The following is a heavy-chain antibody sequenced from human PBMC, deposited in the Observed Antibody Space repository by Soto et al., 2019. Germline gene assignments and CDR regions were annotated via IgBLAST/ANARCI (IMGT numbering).Heavy chain of an antibody. Sequence: ASVKVSCKASGYTFTSYGISWVRQAPGQGLEWMGWISAYNGDTNYAQKLQGRVTMTTDTSTSTAYMELRSLRSDDTAVYYCARDLHSSGWTRFDYWGQGTLVTVSS. J-gene: IGHJ4*02. D-gene: IGHD6-19*01. CDR2: ISAYNGDT. CDR3: ARDLHSSGWTRFDY. V-gene: IGHV1-18*01. CDR1: GYTFTSYG.